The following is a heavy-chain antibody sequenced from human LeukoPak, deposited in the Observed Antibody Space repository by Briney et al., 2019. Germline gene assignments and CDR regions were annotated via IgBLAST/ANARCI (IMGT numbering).Heavy chain of an antibody. V-gene: IGHV4-38-2*01. CDR3: ARPAPLGYCSSTSCHGMYYNYLYFDL. D-gene: IGHD2-2*01. Sequence: SETLSLTCAVSGYSLSSGYYWCWSRPPPGKGGGEVASIYNSGRTYYNPSLKSRVTISIDTPNNQFSQKLTSVTAADTAVYYCARPAPLGYCSSTSCHGMYYNYLYFDLWGRGTLVTVSS. CDR1: GYSLSSGYY. J-gene: IGHJ2*01. CDR2: IYNSGRT.